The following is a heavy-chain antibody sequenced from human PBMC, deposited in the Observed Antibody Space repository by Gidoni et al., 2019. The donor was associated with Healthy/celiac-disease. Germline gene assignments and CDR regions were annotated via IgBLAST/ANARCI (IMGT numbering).Heavy chain of an antibody. CDR2: ISGSGGST. J-gene: IGHJ4*02. CDR1: GFTFSSYA. CDR3: AKDGLGYSGYDWGRHIERVEDY. Sequence: EVQLLESGGGLVQPGGSLRLSCAASGFTFSSYAMSWVRQAPGKGLEWFSAISGSGGSTYYADSVKGRFTIARDNSKNTLYLQMNSLRAEDTAVYYCAKDGLGYSGYDWGRHIERVEDYWGQGTLVTVSS. D-gene: IGHD5-12*01. V-gene: IGHV3-23*01.